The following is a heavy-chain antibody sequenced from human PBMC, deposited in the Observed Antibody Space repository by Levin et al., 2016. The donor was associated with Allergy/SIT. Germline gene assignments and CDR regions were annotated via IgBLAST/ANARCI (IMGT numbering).Heavy chain of an antibody. CDR3: VKGIHSGFGPVYFDY. J-gene: IGHJ4*02. V-gene: IGHV3-64D*06. D-gene: IGHD5-12*01. CDR2: ISSNGGST. Sequence: VRQAPGKGLEYVSAISSNGGSTYYADSVKGRFTISRDNSKNTLYLQMSSLRAEDTAVYYCVKGIHSGFGPVYFDYWGQGTLVTVSS.